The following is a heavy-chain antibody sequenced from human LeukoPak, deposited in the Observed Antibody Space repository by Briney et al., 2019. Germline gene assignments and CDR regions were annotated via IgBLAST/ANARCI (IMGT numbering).Heavy chain of an antibody. Sequence: KPSETLSLTCTVSGGSISSYYWSWIRQPPGKGLEWIGYIYYSGSTNYNPSLKSRVTISVDTSKNQFSLKLSSVTAADTAVYYCARDSGRGYSHPGFDYWGQGTLVTVSS. CDR3: ARDSGRGYSHPGFDY. CDR1: GGSISSYY. D-gene: IGHD5-18*01. CDR2: IYYSGST. J-gene: IGHJ4*02. V-gene: IGHV4-59*01.